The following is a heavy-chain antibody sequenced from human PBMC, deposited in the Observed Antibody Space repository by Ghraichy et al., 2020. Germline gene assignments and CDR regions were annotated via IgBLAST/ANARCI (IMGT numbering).Heavy chain of an antibody. CDR1: GFTFSDYH. Sequence: GGSLNISCAASGFTFSDYHMSWIRQAPGKGLEWVSYRSSSGSTVYYADSVKGRFTISRDNAKNSLYLQMNSLRAEDTAVYYCARGRGGGMDVWGQGTTVTVSS. CDR3: ARGRGGGMDV. J-gene: IGHJ6*02. V-gene: IGHV3-11*01. D-gene: IGHD2-15*01. CDR2: RSSSGSTV.